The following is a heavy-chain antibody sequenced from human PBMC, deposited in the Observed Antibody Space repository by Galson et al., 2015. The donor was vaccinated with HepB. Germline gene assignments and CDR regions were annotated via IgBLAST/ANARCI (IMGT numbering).Heavy chain of an antibody. CDR2: IYLGDSDS. V-gene: IGHV5-51*01. CDR3: ARHQGGVGRGWFDI. J-gene: IGHJ5*02. Sequence: QSGAEVKKPGESLKISCKASGDNFATYWIAWVRQMPGKDLEWMGMIYLGDSDSMYSPSFQGHVTISVDKSITTAYLQWTSLKASDTAIYYCARHQGGVGRGWFDIWGQGTLVSVSS. D-gene: IGHD3-16*01. CDR1: GDNFATYW.